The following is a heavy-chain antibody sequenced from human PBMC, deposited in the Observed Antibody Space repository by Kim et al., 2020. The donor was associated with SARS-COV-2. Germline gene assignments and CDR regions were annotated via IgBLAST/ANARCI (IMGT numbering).Heavy chain of an antibody. J-gene: IGHJ6*02. CDR3: AILETRYYDFWSGYYGGMDV. V-gene: IGHV3-43*02. Sequence: GGSLRLSCAASGFTFDDYAMHWVRQAPGKGLEWVSLISGDGGSTYYADSVKGRFTISRDNSKNSLYLQMNSLRTEDTALYYCAILETRYYDFWSGYYGGMDVWGQGTTVTVSS. CDR1: GFTFDDYA. D-gene: IGHD3-3*01. CDR2: ISGDGGST.